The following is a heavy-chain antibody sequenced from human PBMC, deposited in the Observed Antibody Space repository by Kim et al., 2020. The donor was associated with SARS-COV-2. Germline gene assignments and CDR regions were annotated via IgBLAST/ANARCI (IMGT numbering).Heavy chain of an antibody. CDR3: ARGDYGSGRFDS. J-gene: IGHJ5*01. CDR2: IVAVFGNT. CDR1: GFTFSSSA. V-gene: IGHV1-58*01. D-gene: IGHD3-10*01. Sequence: SVKVSCKASGFTFSSSAVRWVRQAPGQRLEWIGGIVAVFGNTNYAQKFQGRVTITTDESTSTAYMELSSLRSEDTAVYYCARGDYGSGRFDSWGQGTLVTVSS.